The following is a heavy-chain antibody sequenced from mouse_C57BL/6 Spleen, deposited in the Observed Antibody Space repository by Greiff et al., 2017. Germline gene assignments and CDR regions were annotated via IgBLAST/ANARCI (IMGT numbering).Heavy chain of an antibody. CDR1: GYTFTSYG. Sequence: QVQLQQSGAELARPGASVKLSCKASGYTFTSYGISWVKQRTGQGLEWIGEIYPRSGNTYYNEKFKGKATLTADKSTSTAYMELRSLTSEDSAVYFCARPDSYAMDYWGQGTSVTVSS. CDR3: ARPDSYAMDY. J-gene: IGHJ4*01. CDR2: IYPRSGNT. V-gene: IGHV1-81*01.